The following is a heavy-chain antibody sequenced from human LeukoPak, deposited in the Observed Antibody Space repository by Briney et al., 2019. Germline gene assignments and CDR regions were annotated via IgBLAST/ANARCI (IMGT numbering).Heavy chain of an antibody. CDR1: GFSFTGYG. CDR2: ISGSGLSI. Sequence: PGGSLRLSCAASGFSFTGYGMSWVCQAPGKGLEWVSAISGSGLSIYHADSVKGRFTISRDNSKNTLYLQMNSLRAEDTAVYYCAKDGDSSTWYYPYSWFDPWGQGTLVTVSP. J-gene: IGHJ5*02. D-gene: IGHD6-13*01. CDR3: AKDGDSSTWYYPYSWFDP. V-gene: IGHV3-23*01.